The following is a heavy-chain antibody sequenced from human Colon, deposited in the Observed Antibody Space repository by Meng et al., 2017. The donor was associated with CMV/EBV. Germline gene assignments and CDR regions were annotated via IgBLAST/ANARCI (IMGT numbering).Heavy chain of an antibody. CDR2: ISSSSTYI. J-gene: IGHJ4*02. D-gene: IGHD3-10*01. Sequence: FSLNHYGMNWVRQAPGRGLEWVSYISSSSTYIFYADSVKGRFTISRDNANNLLSLQMTSLRADDTAVYFCARDPDHDRYGSGRCLDYWGQGTLVTVSS. CDR3: ARDPDHDRYGSGRCLDY. V-gene: IGHV3-21*06. CDR1: FSLNHYG.